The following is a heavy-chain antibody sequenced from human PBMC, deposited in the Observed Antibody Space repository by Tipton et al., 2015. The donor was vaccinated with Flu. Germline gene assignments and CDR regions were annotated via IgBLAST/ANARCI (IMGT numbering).Heavy chain of an antibody. D-gene: IGHD6-19*01. Sequence: VQLVQSGAEVKKPGASVKVSCKASGYTGYSFPDFYMHWVRQAPGQGLEWMGRINPNSGGTNYAQKFQGRVTMTLDTSITTAYMELSRLRSDDTAVYYCARDKWLVPAPYYYGMDVWGQGTTVTVSS. CDR1: GYTGYSFPDFY. J-gene: IGHJ6*02. V-gene: IGHV1-2*06. CDR3: ARDKWLVPAPYYYGMDV. CDR2: INPNSGGT.